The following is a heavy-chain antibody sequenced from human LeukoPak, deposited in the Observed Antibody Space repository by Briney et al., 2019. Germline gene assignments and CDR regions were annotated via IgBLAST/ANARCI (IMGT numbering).Heavy chain of an antibody. V-gene: IGHV4-34*01. CDR2: TTRSGST. CDR3: ARGEALREAKNHWWFDL. D-gene: IGHD5-24*01. Sequence: SETLSLTCAVYGDSVRLYNWNWIRQPPGKGLEWIGKTTRSGSTAYNPSLKSRVTMSIDKSKNQLSLQLTSVTAADTAVYFCARGEALREAKNHWWFDLWGRGTLVTVSS. J-gene: IGHJ2*01. CDR1: GDSVRLYN.